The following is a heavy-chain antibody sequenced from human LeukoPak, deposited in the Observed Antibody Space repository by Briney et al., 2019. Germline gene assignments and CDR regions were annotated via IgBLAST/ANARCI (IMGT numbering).Heavy chain of an antibody. V-gene: IGHV1-18*01. CDR2: ISAYNGNT. Sequence: ASVKVSCKASGYTFTSYDINWVRQATGQGLEWMGWISAYNGNTNYAQKLQGRVTMTTDTSTSTAYMELRSLRSDDTAVYYCARVLRYFDWPDAFDIWGQGTMVTVSS. J-gene: IGHJ3*02. CDR1: GYTFTSYD. CDR3: ARVLRYFDWPDAFDI. D-gene: IGHD3-9*01.